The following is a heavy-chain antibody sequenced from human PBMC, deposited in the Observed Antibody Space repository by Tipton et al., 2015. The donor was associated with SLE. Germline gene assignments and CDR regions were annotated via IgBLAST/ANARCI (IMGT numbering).Heavy chain of an antibody. Sequence: SLRLSCAASGFSFSSYTMTWVRQAPGKGLEWVTNMKEDGSDVYYVDSVKGRFTISRDNAKNSLYLQMNSLRAEDTAMYYCARGGMFRNDYWGQGTLVTVSS. CDR3: ARGGMFRNDY. CDR1: GFSFSSYT. J-gene: IGHJ4*02. D-gene: IGHD3-10*01. CDR2: MKEDGSDV. V-gene: IGHV3-7*04.